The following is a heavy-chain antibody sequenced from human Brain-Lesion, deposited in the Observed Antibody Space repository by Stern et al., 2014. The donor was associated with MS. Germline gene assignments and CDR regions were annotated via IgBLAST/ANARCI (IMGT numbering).Heavy chain of an antibody. CDR1: GYTLTELS. D-gene: IGHD1-26*01. J-gene: IGHJ4*02. Sequence: QVQLGQSGAEVKKPGASVKVSCKVSGYTLTELSMHWVRQAPRKGLEWMGGFDPEDGETIYAQKFQGRVTMTEETSTDTAYMELSSLRSEDTAVYYCATLSPGAGGNYYRHFDYWGQGTLGTVSS. CDR2: FDPEDGET. CDR3: ATLSPGAGGNYYRHFDY. V-gene: IGHV1-24*01.